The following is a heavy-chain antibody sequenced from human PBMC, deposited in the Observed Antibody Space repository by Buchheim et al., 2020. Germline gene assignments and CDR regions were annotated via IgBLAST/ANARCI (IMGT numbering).Heavy chain of an antibody. Sequence: QVPLVQSGAEVKKPGASVKVSCKASGYTFTKYYIHWVRQAPGQGLEWMGIINPNGGSPSYAQKFLGRVIMSRDTSTSTVYMELSSLTSDDTAVYYCARGEQNYFDSSGYYYVGSFDYWGQGTL. J-gene: IGHJ4*02. CDR1: GYTFTKYY. CDR2: INPNGGSP. D-gene: IGHD3-22*01. V-gene: IGHV1-46*01. CDR3: ARGEQNYFDSSGYYYVGSFDY.